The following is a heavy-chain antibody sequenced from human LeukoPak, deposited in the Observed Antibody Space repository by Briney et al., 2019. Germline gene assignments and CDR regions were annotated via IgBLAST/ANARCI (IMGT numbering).Heavy chain of an antibody. V-gene: IGHV3-23*01. Sequence: GGSLRLSCASSGFTFSSYAMSWVRQAPGKGLEGVSAISGRGGSTYYADSVKGRFTISRDNSKNTLYLQMNSLRAEDTAVYYCAKSGDCSSTSCYPHNWFDPWGQGTLVTVSS. D-gene: IGHD2-2*01. CDR3: AKSGDCSSTSCYPHNWFDP. CDR2: ISGRGGST. CDR1: GFTFSSYA. J-gene: IGHJ5*02.